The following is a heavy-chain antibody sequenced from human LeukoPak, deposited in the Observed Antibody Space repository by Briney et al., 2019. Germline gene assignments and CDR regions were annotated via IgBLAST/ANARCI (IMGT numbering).Heavy chain of an antibody. CDR1: GLTFSNNL. V-gene: IGHV3-23*01. CDR2: IDTTGTMT. D-gene: IGHD3-3*01. CDR3: AKDLRVPGVVRGAYEI. Sequence: PGGSLRLSCTVSGLTFSNNLMSWVRQAPGKGLEWVAAIDTTGTMTAHADSVKGRFTISRDNSKNTLYLQMNSLRVEDTAVYHCAKDLRVPGVVRGAYEIWGQGTLVTVSS. J-gene: IGHJ3*02.